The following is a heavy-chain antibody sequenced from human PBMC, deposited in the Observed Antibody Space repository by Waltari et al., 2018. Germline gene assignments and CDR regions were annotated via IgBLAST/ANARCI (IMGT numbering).Heavy chain of an antibody. V-gene: IGHV4-59*01. CDR3: ARGVDPDY. CDR2: IYFSGST. CDR1: GASIRTYY. D-gene: IGHD5-12*01. Sequence: QVQLQESGPGLVKPSETLSLTCTVSGASIRTYYWSWIRQPPGKGLEWIGYIYFSGSTKDSPSLKSRATISLDTSKNQFSLKVRSLSAADTAIYYCARGVDPDYWGQGTLVTVSS. J-gene: IGHJ4*02.